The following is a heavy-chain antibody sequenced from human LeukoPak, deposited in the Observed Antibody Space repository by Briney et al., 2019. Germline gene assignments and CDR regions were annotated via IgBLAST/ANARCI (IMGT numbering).Heavy chain of an antibody. V-gene: IGHV3-48*01. J-gene: IGHJ6*03. Sequence: GGSLRLSCVASGFTFSSYSMNWVRQAPGKGLEWVSYISSSSSTIYYADSVKGRITISRDKAKNSLYLQMNSLRAEDTAVYYCARDRCTGGRCYSLSVGYMDVWGKGTTVTVSS. CDR1: GFTFSSYS. CDR3: ARDRCTGGRCYSLSVGYMDV. D-gene: IGHD2-15*01. CDR2: ISSSSSTI.